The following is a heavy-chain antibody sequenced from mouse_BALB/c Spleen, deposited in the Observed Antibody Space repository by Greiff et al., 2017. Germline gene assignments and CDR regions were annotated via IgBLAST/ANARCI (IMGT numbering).Heavy chain of an antibody. J-gene: IGHJ4*01. V-gene: IGHV1S137*01. CDR1: GYTFTDYA. CDR3: ARSRLYDGYYYAMDD. CDR2: ISTYYGDA. Sequence: QVQLKESGAELVRPGVSVKISCKGSGYTFTDYAMHWVKQSHAKSLEWIGVISTYYGDASYNQKFKGKATMTVDNSSSTAYMELARLTSEDSAIYYCARSRLYDGYYYAMDDWGQGTTVTVSS. D-gene: IGHD2-3*01.